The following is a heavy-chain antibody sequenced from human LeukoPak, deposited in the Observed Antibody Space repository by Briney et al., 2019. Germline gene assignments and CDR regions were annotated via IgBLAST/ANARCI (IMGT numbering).Heavy chain of an antibody. V-gene: IGHV3-7*05. CDR2: IKQDGSEK. J-gene: IGHJ4*02. CDR3: AKDRQWLVLYHFDY. CDR1: GFTFSSYW. D-gene: IGHD6-19*01. Sequence: GGSLRLSCAASGFTFSSYWMSWVRQAPGKGLEWVANIKQDGSEKYYVDSVKGRFTISRDNAKNSLYLQMNSLRAEDTAVYYCAKDRQWLVLYHFDYWGQGTLVTVSS.